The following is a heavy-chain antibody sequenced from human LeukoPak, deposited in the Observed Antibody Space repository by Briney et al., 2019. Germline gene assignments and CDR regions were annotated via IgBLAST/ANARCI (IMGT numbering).Heavy chain of an antibody. CDR3: APLGYCSGDDCHRPY. CDR1: GGSISSHNW. V-gene: IGHV4-4*02. D-gene: IGHD2-15*01. J-gene: IGHJ4*02. CDR2: IYHSGST. Sequence: SGTLSLTCAVSGGSISSHNWWSWVRQPPGRGLEWIGEIYHSGSTNYNPSLKSRVTISVDKSKNQFSLKLNSVTAADTAVYYCAPLGYCSGDDCHRPYWGQGALVIVSS.